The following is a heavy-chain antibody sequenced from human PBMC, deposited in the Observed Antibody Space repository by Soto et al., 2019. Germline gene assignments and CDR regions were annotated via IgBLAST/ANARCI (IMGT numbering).Heavy chain of an antibody. CDR1: GGSISSGGYY. CDR3: ARGAILRFLEWLPSYFDY. Sequence: SETLSLTCTVSGGSISSGGYYWSWIRQHPGKGLEWIGYIYYSGSTYYNPSLKSRVTISVDTSKNHFSLKLSSVTAADTAVFYCARGAILRFLEWLPSYFDYWGQGTLVTVSS. V-gene: IGHV4-31*03. D-gene: IGHD3-3*01. CDR2: IYYSGST. J-gene: IGHJ4*02.